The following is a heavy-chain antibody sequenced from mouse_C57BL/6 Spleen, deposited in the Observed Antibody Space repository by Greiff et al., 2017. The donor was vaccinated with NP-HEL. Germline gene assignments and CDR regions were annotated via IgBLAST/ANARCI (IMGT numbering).Heavy chain of an antibody. CDR1: GFTFSSYA. V-gene: IGHV5-4*01. J-gene: IGHJ4*01. D-gene: IGHD2-4*01. CDR2: ISDGGSYT. Sequence: EVQLVESGGGLVKPGGSLKLSCAASGFTFSSYAMSWVRQTPEKRLEWVATISDGGSYTYYPDNVKGRFTISRDNAKNNLYLQMSHLKSEDTAMYYCAREDDYDEAMDYWGQGTSVTVSS. CDR3: AREDDYDEAMDY.